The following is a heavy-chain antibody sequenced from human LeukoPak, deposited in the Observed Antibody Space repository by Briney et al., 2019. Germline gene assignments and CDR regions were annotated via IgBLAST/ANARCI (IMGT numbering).Heavy chain of an antibody. CDR2: ISSSGSTI. CDR3: AREAVVVIMSAGMDV. D-gene: IGHD3-22*01. CDR1: GFTFSSYE. J-gene: IGHJ6*02. V-gene: IGHV3-48*03. Sequence: GGSLRLSCAASGFTFSSYEMNWVRQAPGKGLEWVSYISSSGSTIYYADSVKGRFTISRDNAKNSLYLQMNSLRAEDTAVYYCAREAVVVIMSAGMDVWGQGTTVTVSS.